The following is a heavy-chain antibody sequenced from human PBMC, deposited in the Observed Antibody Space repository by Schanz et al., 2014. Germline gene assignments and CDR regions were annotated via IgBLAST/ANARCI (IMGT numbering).Heavy chain of an antibody. CDR2: IIPILGIA. CDR3: ASSGAGYSSSWDFDY. Sequence: QVQLVQSGAEVKKPGSSVKVSCKASGGTFSTYTISWVRQAPGQGLEWMARIIPILGIADYAQKFQGRVTITADKSTFTAYMDVSSLRSEDTAVYYCASSGAGYSSSWDFDYWGQGTLVTVSS. J-gene: IGHJ4*02. D-gene: IGHD6-13*01. V-gene: IGHV1-69*02. CDR1: GGTFSTYT.